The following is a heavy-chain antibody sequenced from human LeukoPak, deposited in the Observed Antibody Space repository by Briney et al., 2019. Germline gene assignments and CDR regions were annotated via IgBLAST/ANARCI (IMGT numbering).Heavy chain of an antibody. CDR1: GFTFSDYY. CDR2: ISSSSSYT. J-gene: IGHJ3*02. D-gene: IGHD2-15*01. CDR3: ARAGDIDAFDI. Sequence: GGSLRLSCAASGFTFSDYYMSWIRQAPGKGLEWVSYISSSSSYTNYADSVKGRFTISRDNAKNTLYLQMNSLRAEDTAVYYCARAGDIDAFDIWGQGTMVTVSS. V-gene: IGHV3-11*06.